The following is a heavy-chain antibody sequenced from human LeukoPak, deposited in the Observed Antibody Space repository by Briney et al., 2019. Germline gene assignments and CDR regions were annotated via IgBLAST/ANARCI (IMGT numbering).Heavy chain of an antibody. CDR3: TRHQQWLADY. Sequence: GSLKLSCAASGFTFSGSAMHWVRQASGKGLEWVGRIRSKANSYATAYAASVKGRFTISRDDSKNTAYLQMNSLKTEDTAVYYCTRHQQWLADYWGQGTLVTVSS. V-gene: IGHV3-73*01. CDR2: IRSKANSYAT. CDR1: GFTFSGSA. D-gene: IGHD6-19*01. J-gene: IGHJ4*02.